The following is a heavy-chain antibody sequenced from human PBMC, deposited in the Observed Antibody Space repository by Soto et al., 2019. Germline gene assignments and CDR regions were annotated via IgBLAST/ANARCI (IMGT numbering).Heavy chain of an antibody. CDR1: GFTFRSYG. D-gene: IGHD2-2*01. J-gene: IGHJ6*02. CDR2: IWFDGSKK. V-gene: IGHV3-33*01. Sequence: GGSLRLSCAASGFTFRSYGIHWVRQAPGKGLEWVVLIWFDGSKKYYVDSVKGRFAVSRDNSKNTLYLQMNSLRVEDTAVYYCARDRLVPYGYGMDVWGQGTTVTVSS. CDR3: ARDRLVPYGYGMDV.